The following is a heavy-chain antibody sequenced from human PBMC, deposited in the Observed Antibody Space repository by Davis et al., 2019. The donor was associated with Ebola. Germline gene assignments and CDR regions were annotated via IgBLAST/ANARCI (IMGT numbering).Heavy chain of an antibody. J-gene: IGHJ5*02. Sequence: GESLKISCTVTGFTLSSYSMAWVRQAPGKGLEWVASIRPNGIEKYYVDSVTGRFTISRDDAENSLHLQMNNLKVEDTAVYYCARSGDSSAWYYSWGQGTLVTVSS. CDR3: ARSGDSSAWYYS. V-gene: IGHV3-7*01. CDR2: IRPNGIEK. CDR1: GFTLSSYS. D-gene: IGHD6-19*01.